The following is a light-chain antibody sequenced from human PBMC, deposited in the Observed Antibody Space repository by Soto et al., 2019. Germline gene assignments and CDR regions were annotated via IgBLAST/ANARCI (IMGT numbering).Light chain of an antibody. CDR1: SSDVGYYKY. J-gene: IGLJ3*02. CDR2: EIT. Sequence: QSVLTQPPSASGSPGQSVTISCTGTSSDVGYYKYVSWYQQHPGKAPKVMMYEITKRPSGVPDRFSGSKSGNTASLTVSGLQAEDEADYYCSSYAGSNNWVFGGGTQLTVL. CDR3: SSYAGSNNWV. V-gene: IGLV2-8*01.